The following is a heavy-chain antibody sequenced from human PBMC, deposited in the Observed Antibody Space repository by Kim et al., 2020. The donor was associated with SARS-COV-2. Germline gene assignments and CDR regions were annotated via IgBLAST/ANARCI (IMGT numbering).Heavy chain of an antibody. J-gene: IGHJ6*02. D-gene: IGHD6-13*01. CDR1: GFTFDDYA. CDR3: AKDMGGSSSAPESLFGYYYGMDV. CDR2: ISWNSGSI. V-gene: IGHV3-9*01. Sequence: GGSLRLCCAASGFTFDDYAMHWVRQAPGKGLEWVSGISWNSGSIGYADSVKGRFTISRDNAKNSLYLQMNSLRAEDTALYYCAKDMGGSSSAPESLFGYYYGMDVWGQGTTVTVSS.